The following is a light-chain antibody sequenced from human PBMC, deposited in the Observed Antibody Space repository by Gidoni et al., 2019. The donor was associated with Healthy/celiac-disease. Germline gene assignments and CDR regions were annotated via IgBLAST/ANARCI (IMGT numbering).Light chain of an antibody. Sequence: DIVMTQSPDSLAVSLGERATINCKSSQSIFCSSNNKNYLAWYQQKPGQPPKLLIYWASTRESGVPDRFSGSGSGTDFTLTISSLQAEDVAVYYCQQYYTTPPTFGQGTKVEIK. V-gene: IGKV4-1*01. J-gene: IGKJ1*01. CDR3: QQYYTTPPT. CDR2: WAS. CDR1: QSIFCSSNNKNY.